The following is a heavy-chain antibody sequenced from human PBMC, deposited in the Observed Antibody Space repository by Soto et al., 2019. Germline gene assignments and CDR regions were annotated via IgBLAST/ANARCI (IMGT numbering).Heavy chain of an antibody. CDR3: ARLLKGGVVTENWFDP. V-gene: IGHV1-18*01. J-gene: IGHJ5*02. CDR2: NSAYNDNT. Sequence: QVRLVQSGAEVKKPGASVKVSCKSSGYTFTKFGISWVRQAPGQGLEWMGWNSAYNDNTNYAQKLQGRVTMTSDTSTSTAYLELRSLRSDDTAVYYCARLLKGGVVTENWFDPWGQGTLVTVSS. CDR1: GYTFTKFG. D-gene: IGHD3-22*01.